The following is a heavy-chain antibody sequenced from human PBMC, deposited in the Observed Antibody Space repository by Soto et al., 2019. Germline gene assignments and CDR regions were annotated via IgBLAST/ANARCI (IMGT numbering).Heavy chain of an antibody. Sequence: PGGSLRLSCAASGFTFSSYAMSWVRQAPGKELEWVSAISGSGGSTYYADSVKGRFTISRDNARNSLYLQMNSLRAEDTAVYYCVRERGLSSFYGMDVWGQGTTVTVSS. V-gene: IGHV3-23*01. J-gene: IGHJ6*02. D-gene: IGHD3-10*01. CDR2: ISGSGGST. CDR3: VRERGLSSFYGMDV. CDR1: GFTFSSYA.